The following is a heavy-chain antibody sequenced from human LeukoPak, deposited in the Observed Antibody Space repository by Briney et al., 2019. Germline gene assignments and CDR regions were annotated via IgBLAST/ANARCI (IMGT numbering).Heavy chain of an antibody. Sequence: GGSLRLSCAASGFTFSSYSMNWVRQAPGKGLEWVSVIHSGGSTDYADSVKGRFTISRDNSKNTLYLQMNSLRAEDTAVYYCARDPDYGGNELGYWGQGTLVTVSS. J-gene: IGHJ4*02. V-gene: IGHV3-66*01. CDR3: ARDPDYGGNELGY. CDR1: GFTFSSYS. D-gene: IGHD4-17*01. CDR2: IHSGGST.